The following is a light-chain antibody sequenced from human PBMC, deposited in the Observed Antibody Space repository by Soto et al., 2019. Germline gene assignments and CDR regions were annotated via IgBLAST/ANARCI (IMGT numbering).Light chain of an antibody. Sequence: QSVLTQPPSVSGAPGQRVTISCTGSSSNIGAGYDVHWYQQIPGTAPKLLIYGNSNRRSGVPDRFSGSKSGTSASLTITCLQAEDEADYYCQSYDSSLSGDVVFGGGTKLTVL. V-gene: IGLV1-40*01. CDR1: SSNIGAGYD. CDR2: GNS. CDR3: QSYDSSLSGDVV. J-gene: IGLJ2*01.